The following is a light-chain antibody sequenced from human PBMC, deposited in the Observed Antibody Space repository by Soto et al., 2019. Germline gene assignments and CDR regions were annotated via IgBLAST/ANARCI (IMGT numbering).Light chain of an antibody. CDR2: EVS. J-gene: IGLJ3*02. CDR1: SSDVGGYNY. V-gene: IGLV2-14*01. Sequence: QSVLTQPASVSGSPGQSITISCTGTSSDVGGYNYVSWYQQHPGKAPKLMIYEVSNRPSGVSHRFSASKSGNTASLTISGLQAEDEADYYCSSYTSRSTWVFGGGTKLTAL. CDR3: SSYTSRSTWV.